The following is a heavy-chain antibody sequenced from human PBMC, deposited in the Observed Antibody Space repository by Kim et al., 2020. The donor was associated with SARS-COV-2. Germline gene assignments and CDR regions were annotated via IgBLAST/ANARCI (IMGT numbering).Heavy chain of an antibody. J-gene: IGHJ4*02. CDR2: T. V-gene: IGHV3-74*01. Sequence: TNYADSVRGRFTISRDNAKNTVYLQMNSLRADDTAVYYCATDMSYSMGNWGQGTLVTVSS. CDR3: ATDMSYSMGN. D-gene: IGHD2-21*01.